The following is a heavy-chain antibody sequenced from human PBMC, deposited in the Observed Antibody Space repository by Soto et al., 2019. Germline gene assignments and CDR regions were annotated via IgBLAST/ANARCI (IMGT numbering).Heavy chain of an antibody. Sequence: GGSLRLSFVGTGLNFDDFAMHWVRQAPGEGLEWVSGITWNSRVLAYADSVKGRFTISRDNARNSLYLQMDSLRDEDTALYYCAKGRYDFWTTYYFDXWGQGTLVTVSX. J-gene: IGHJ4*02. D-gene: IGHD3-3*01. CDR3: AKGRYDFWTTYYFDX. CDR2: ITWNSRVL. V-gene: IGHV3-9*01. CDR1: GLNFDDFA.